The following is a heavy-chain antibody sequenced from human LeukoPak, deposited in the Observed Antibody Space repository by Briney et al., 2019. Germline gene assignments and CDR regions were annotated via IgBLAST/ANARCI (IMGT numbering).Heavy chain of an antibody. CDR1: GFTFSDYY. Sequence: GGSLRLSCAVSGFTFSDYYMSWIRQAPGKGLEWVSYISSSSSYTNYADSVKGRFTISRDNAKNSLYLQMNSQRAEDTAVYYCAKDANYYDSSGYYYVLWGQGTLVTVSS. CDR3: AKDANYYDSSGYYYVL. V-gene: IGHV3-11*06. J-gene: IGHJ4*02. CDR2: ISSSSSYT. D-gene: IGHD3-22*01.